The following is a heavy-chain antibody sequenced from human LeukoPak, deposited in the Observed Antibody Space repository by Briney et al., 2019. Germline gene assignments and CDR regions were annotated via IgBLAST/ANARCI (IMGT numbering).Heavy chain of an antibody. J-gene: IGHJ4*02. D-gene: IGHD1-26*01. V-gene: IGHV1-69*05. Sequence: GSSVKVSCKASGGTFSSYAISWVRQAPGQGLEWMGSIITIFGTAKYTQKFQGIDTITTDESPSTAYMELSSLRSEDTAIYYCARVFARGGEISGSYCYYWRQGTLVTVSS. CDR3: ARVFARGGEISGSYCYY. CDR1: GGTFSSYA. CDR2: IITIFGTA.